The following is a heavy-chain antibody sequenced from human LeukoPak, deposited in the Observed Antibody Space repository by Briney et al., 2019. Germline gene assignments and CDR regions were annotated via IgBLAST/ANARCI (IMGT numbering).Heavy chain of an antibody. CDR3: ARRGAYDYVWGSYRYGFYY. CDR1: GYTFTGYY. V-gene: IGHV1-2*02. D-gene: IGHD3-16*02. J-gene: IGHJ4*02. Sequence: ASVKVSCQASGYTFTGYYMHWVRQAPGQGLEWMGWINPNSGGTNYAQKFQGRVTMTRNTSISTAYMELSSLRSEDTAVYYCARRGAYDYVWGSYRYGFYYWGQGTLVTVSS. CDR2: INPNSGGT.